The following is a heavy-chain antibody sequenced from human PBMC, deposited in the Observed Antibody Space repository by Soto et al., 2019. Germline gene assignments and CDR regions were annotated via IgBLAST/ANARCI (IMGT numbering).Heavy chain of an antibody. CDR3: ARESEDLTSSFDY. J-gene: IGHJ4*02. CDR1: GFTFTRYS. CDR2: ISSTTNYI. V-gene: IGHV3-21*06. Sequence: VGSLRLSCAASGFTFTRYSMNWVRQAPGKGLEWVSSISSTTNYIYYGDSMKGRFTISRDNAKNSLYREMNSLRAEDTAVYYCARESEDLTSSFDYWGQGTLVTVSS.